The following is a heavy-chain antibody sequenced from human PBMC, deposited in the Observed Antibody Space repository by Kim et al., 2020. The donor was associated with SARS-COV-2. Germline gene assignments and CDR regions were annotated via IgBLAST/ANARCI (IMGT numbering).Heavy chain of an antibody. CDR3: AAANRLGYSYGY. J-gene: IGHJ4*02. CDR2: IVVGSGNT. D-gene: IGHD5-18*01. V-gene: IGHV1-58*01. CDR1: GFTFSSSA. Sequence: SVKVSCKASGFTFSSSAVQWVRQARGQGLEWIGWIVVGSGNTNYAQKFQERVTITRDMSTSTTYMELSSLRSEDTAVYYCAAANRLGYSYGYWGQGTLVTVSS.